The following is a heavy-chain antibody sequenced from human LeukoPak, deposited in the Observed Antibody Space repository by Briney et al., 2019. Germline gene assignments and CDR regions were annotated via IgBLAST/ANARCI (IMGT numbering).Heavy chain of an antibody. CDR2: ISHNGGTT. CDR1: GFTFSDFG. CDR3: ARGRPTWFDP. V-gene: IGHV3-30*03. Sequence: PGGSLRLSCEASGFTFSDFGLHWVRQTPDRGLEWVAVISHNGGTTYYADSVKGRFTISRDNSKNTLYLQMQRLRPEDTAMYYCARGRPTWFDPWGQGTLVTVSS. J-gene: IGHJ5*02.